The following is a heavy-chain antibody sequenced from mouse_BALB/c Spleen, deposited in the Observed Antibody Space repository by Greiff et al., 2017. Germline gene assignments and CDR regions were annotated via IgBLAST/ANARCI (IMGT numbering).Heavy chain of an antibody. CDR1: GFSFSSYA. J-gene: IGHJ4*01. Sequence: EVQRVESGGGLVKPGGSLKLSCAASGFSFSSYAMCWVRQSPEKRLEWVAEISSGGSSTYYPDTVTGRFTISRDNAKNTLYLDMSSLMSEDTAMYYCARGGGYADVQAMDYWGQGTSVTVSS. CDR3: ARGGGYADVQAMDY. D-gene: IGHD2-2*01. CDR2: ISSGGSST. V-gene: IGHV5-9-4*01.